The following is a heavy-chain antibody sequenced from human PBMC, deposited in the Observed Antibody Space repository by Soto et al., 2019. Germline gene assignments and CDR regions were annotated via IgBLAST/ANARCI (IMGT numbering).Heavy chain of an antibody. CDR3: AAAAGLPRYY. CDR1: GVSISSHGYF. Sequence: SETLSLTCTVSGVSISSHGYFWGWIRQPPGKGLEWIGMISYSGSTYYSPSLKSRVTISADTSKNQLSLKLSSVTAADTAVYYCAAAAGLPRYYWGQGTLVTVS. J-gene: IGHJ4*02. V-gene: IGHV4-39*07. D-gene: IGHD5-12*01. CDR2: ISYSGST.